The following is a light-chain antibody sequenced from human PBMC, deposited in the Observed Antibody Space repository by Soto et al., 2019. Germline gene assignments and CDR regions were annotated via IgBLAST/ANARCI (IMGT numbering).Light chain of an antibody. CDR1: SSDVGGYNY. J-gene: IGLJ1*01. V-gene: IGLV2-14*01. Sequence: QSALTQPGSVSGSPGQSITISCTGTSSDVGGYNYVSWYQQHPGKAPKLMIYAVTDRPSGVSSRFSGSKSGNTASLTISGLQAEDEADYYCSSYTSSSTLFGTGTKLTV. CDR3: SSYTSSSTL. CDR2: AVT.